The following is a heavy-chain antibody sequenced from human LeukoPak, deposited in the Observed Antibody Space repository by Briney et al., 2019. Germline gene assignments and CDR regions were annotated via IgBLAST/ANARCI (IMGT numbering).Heavy chain of an antibody. V-gene: IGHV3-30-3*01. CDR1: GFTFSSYA. Sequence: GRSLRLSCAASGFTFSSYAMHWVRQAPGKGLEWVAVISYDGSNKYYADSVKGRFTISRDNSKNTLYLQMNSLRVEDTAVYYCASDGVSRFDYWGQGTLVTVSS. CDR2: ISYDGSNK. CDR3: ASDGVSRFDY. J-gene: IGHJ4*02. D-gene: IGHD2-8*01.